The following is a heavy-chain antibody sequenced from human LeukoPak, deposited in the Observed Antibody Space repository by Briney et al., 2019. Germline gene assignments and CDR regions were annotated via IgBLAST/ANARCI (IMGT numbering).Heavy chain of an antibody. Sequence: GESLRLSCAASGFSFDDYAMHWVRQAPGKGLEWVSLISGDGGSTYYADSVKGRFTISRDDSKNTLYLQMNSLRAEDTAVYYCAKEGCGGDCYSLAFDIWGQGTMVTVSS. CDR1: GFSFDDYA. V-gene: IGHV3-43*02. D-gene: IGHD2-21*02. CDR2: ISGDGGST. CDR3: AKEGCGGDCYSLAFDI. J-gene: IGHJ3*02.